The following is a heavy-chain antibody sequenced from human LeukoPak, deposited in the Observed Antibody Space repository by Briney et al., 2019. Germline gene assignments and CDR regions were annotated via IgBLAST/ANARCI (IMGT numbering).Heavy chain of an antibody. J-gene: IGHJ4*02. D-gene: IGHD6-19*01. CDR1: GFTFSDYY. Sequence: PGGSLRLSCAASGFTFSDYYMSWVRQAPGKGLEWVSVIYSGGSTYYADSVKGRFTISRDNSKNTLYLQMNSLRAEDTAVYYCARVGSSGWYVDYWGQGTLVTVSS. V-gene: IGHV3-53*01. CDR2: IYSGGST. CDR3: ARVGSSGWYVDY.